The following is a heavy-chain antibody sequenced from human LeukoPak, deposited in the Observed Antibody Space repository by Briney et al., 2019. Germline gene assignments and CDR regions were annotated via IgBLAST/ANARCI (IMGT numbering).Heavy chain of an antibody. CDR1: GFNLSSYG. D-gene: IGHD3-10*01. V-gene: IGHV3-30*18. CDR3: AKDSSSGSSYYFHGMEV. CDR2: ISYDGSNK. J-gene: IGHJ6*02. Sequence: PGGPLRLSCTASGFNLSSYGVHWVRQAPGKGLEWVAVISYDGSNKYYADSVKGRFTISRDNSKNTVYLQVNSLRIEDTGVYYCAKDSSSGSSYYFHGMEVWGQGTTVTVSS.